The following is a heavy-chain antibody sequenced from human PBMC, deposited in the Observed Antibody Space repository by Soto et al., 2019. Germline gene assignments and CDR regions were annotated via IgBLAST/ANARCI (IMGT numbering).Heavy chain of an antibody. CDR1: GGSISSGGYY. V-gene: IGHV4-31*03. Sequence: QVQLQESGPGLVKPSQTLSLTCTVSGGSISSGGYYWSWIRQHPGKGLEWIGYIYYSGSTYYNPSLKSRDTISVDTFKNQFSLRLSSVTAADTAVYYCAREDKGVVGGFDYWGQGTLVTVSS. J-gene: IGHJ4*02. CDR2: IYYSGST. D-gene: IGHD2-15*01. CDR3: AREDKGVVGGFDY.